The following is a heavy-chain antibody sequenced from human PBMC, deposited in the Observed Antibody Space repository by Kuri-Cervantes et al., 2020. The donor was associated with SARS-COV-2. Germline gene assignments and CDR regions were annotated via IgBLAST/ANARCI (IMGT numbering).Heavy chain of an antibody. CDR3: ARQGGIVVVPAAP. V-gene: IGHV4-38-2*01. J-gene: IGHJ5*02. D-gene: IGHD2-2*01. CDR2: IYHSGST. CDR1: GYSISSGYY. Sequence: SETLSLTCAASGYSISSGYYWGWIRQPPGKGLEWIGSIYHSGSTYYNPSLKSRVTISVDTSKNQFSLKLSSVTAADTAVYYCARQGGIVVVPAAPWGQGTLVTVSS.